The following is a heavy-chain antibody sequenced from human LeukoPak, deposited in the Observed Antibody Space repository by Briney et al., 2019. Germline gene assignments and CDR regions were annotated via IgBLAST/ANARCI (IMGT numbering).Heavy chain of an antibody. CDR3: ARDRAVAGTWQYFQH. CDR1: GYTFTGYY. Sequence: ASVKVSCKASGYTFTGYYMHWVRQAPGQGLEWMGWINPNSGGTNYAQKFQGRVTMTRDTSISTAYMELSRLRSDDTAVYYCARDRAVAGTWQYFQHWGQGTLVTVSS. D-gene: IGHD6-19*01. V-gene: IGHV1-2*02. J-gene: IGHJ1*01. CDR2: INPNSGGT.